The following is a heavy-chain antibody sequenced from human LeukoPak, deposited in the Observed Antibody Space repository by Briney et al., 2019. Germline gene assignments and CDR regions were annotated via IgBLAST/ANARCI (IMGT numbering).Heavy chain of an antibody. J-gene: IGHJ6*03. CDR1: GFTFSRFA. CDR2: ISFEGSET. D-gene: IGHD3-16*01. V-gene: IGHV3-30*01. CDR3: AQGGVAGTYYYYMDV. Sequence: GRSLRLSCAASGFTFSRFAMHWVRQAPGKGLEWVAAISFEGSETYYADSVKGRFTISRDDSKNTLYLQMNSLRAEDSAVFYCAQGGVAGTYYYYMDVWGKGTSVTVSS.